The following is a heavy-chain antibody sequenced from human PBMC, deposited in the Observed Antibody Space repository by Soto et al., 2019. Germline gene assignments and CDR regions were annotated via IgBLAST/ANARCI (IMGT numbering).Heavy chain of an antibody. J-gene: IGHJ4*02. CDR2: IYYSGST. D-gene: IGHD3-3*01. CDR1: GGSISSSSYY. Sequence: SETLSLTCTVSGGSISSSSYYWGWIRQPPGKGLEWIGSIYYSGSTYYNPSLKSRVTISVDTSKNQFSLKLSSVTAADTAVYYCARHVRFLEWFLFDYWGQGTLVTVSS. CDR3: ARHVRFLEWFLFDY. V-gene: IGHV4-39*01.